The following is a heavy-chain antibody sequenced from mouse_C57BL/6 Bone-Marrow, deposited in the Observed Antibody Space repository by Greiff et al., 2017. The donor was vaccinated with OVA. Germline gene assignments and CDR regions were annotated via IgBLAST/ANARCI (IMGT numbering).Heavy chain of an antibody. D-gene: IGHD1-1*01. CDR1: GYSFTSYY. Sequence: VQLQQSGPELVKPGASVKISCKASGYSFTSYYIHWVKQRPGQGLEWIGWIYPGSGNTKYNEKFKGKATLTADTSSSTAYMQLSSLTSEDSAVYDCARSGYYGTKYYFDYWGQGTTLTVSS. V-gene: IGHV1-66*01. CDR3: ARSGYYGTKYYFDY. CDR2: IYPGSGNT. J-gene: IGHJ2*01.